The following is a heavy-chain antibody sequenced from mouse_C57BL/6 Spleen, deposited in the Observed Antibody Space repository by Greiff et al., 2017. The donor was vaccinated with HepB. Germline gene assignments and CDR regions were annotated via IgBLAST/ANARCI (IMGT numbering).Heavy chain of an antibody. Sequence: QVTLKESGAELVKPGASVKISCKASGYAFSSYWMNWVKQRPGKGLEWIGQIYPGDGDTNYNGKFKGKATLTADKSSSTAYMQLSSLTSEDSAVYFCARRGRGDAMDYWGQGTSVTVSS. CDR2: IYPGDGDT. V-gene: IGHV1-80*01. CDR1: GYAFSSYW. J-gene: IGHJ4*01. CDR3: ARRGRGDAMDY.